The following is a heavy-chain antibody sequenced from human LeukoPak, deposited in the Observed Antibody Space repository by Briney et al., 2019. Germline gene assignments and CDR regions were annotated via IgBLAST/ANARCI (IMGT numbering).Heavy chain of an antibody. J-gene: IGHJ4*02. CDR2: IYYSGRT. CDR3: AEHALRYAAVRGRYVAEFTN. V-gene: IGHV4-39*01. CDR1: GGSISSSSYY. D-gene: IGHD3-9*01. Sequence: PSETLSLTCTVSGGSISSSSYYWGWIRQPPGKGLEWIGSIYYSGRTYHNPSLKSRVTISVDTSKDQFSLKLSSVTAADTAVYYCAEHALRYAAVRGRYVAEFTNWGQGTLVTVSS.